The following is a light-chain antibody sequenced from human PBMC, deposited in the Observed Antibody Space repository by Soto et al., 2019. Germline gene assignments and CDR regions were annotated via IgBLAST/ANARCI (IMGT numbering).Light chain of an antibody. Sequence: QSALTQPASVSGSHGQSITISCTGALSDVGGDDYVSWYQHHPGKAPKLILYDVSNRPSGVSNRFSGSKSGNTASLTISGLQTEDEAEYYCSSYANVIFGGGTKLTVL. CDR3: SSYANVI. J-gene: IGLJ2*01. CDR2: DVS. V-gene: IGLV2-14*01. CDR1: LSDVGGDDY.